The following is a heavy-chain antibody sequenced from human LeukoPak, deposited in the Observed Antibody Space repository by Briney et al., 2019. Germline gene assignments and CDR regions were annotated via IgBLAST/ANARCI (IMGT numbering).Heavy chain of an antibody. J-gene: IGHJ4*02. CDR3: ARSIAARPDDY. CDR1: GYRFNDYY. Sequence: GASVKVSCKASGYRFNDYYIHWMRQAPGQGLEWMGIINPSGGSTSYAQKLQGRVTMTRDMSTSTVYMELSSLRSEDTAVYYCARSIAARPDDYWGQGTLVTVSS. CDR2: INPSGGST. D-gene: IGHD6-6*01. V-gene: IGHV1-46*02.